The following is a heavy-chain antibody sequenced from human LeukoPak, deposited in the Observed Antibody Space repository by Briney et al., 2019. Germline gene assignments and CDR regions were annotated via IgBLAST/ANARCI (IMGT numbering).Heavy chain of an antibody. D-gene: IGHD6-19*01. Sequence: GGTLRLSCAASGFTFSRYWMSWVRQAPGKGLEWVANIKQDGSEKYYVDSVKGRFTISRDNAKNPLYLQMNSLRAEDTAVYYCARDSYSSGWYSDWGQGTLVTVSS. CDR2: IKQDGSEK. CDR3: ARDSYSSGWYSD. V-gene: IGHV3-7*01. J-gene: IGHJ4*02. CDR1: GFTFSRYW.